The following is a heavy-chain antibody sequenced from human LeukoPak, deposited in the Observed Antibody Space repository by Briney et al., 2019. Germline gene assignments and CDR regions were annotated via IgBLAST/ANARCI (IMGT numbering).Heavy chain of an antibody. CDR3: ARGGRSSGWKTPVSHYYYGMDV. CDR2: LSGSGIST. V-gene: IGHV3-23*01. CDR1: GFTFSNSA. J-gene: IGHJ6*02. D-gene: IGHD6-19*01. Sequence: GGSLRLSCAASGFTFSNSAMSWVRQAPGKGLEWVSTLSGSGISTYYADSVKGRFTISRDNSKNTLYLQMNSLRAEDTAVYYCARGGRSSGWKTPVSHYYYGMDVWGQGTTVTVSS.